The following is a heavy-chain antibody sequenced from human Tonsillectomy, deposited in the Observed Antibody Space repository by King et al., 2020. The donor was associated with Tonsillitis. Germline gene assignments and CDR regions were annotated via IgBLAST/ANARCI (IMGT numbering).Heavy chain of an antibody. Sequence: VQLVESGGGLVKPGGSLRLSCAASGFTFSSYSMNWVRQAPGKGLEWVSSISSSSSYIYYADSVKGRFTISRDNAKNSLYLQMNSLRAEDTAVYYCARDFHYEDYNYYYMDAWGKGTTVTVSS. V-gene: IGHV3-21*01. CDR3: ARDFHYEDYNYYYMDA. J-gene: IGHJ6*03. CDR2: ISSSSSYI. CDR1: GFTFSSYS. D-gene: IGHD4-17*01.